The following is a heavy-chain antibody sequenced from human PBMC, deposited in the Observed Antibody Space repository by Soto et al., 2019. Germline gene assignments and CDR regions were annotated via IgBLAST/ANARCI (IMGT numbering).Heavy chain of an antibody. Sequence: QVQLQESGPGLVKPSGTLSLTCAVSGGSISSSNWWSWVRQPPGKGLEWIGEIYHSGSTNYNPSLKCRVTISVDKSKHQFSLKLSSVTAADTAVYYCARVVGGYYYGMDVWGQGTTVTVSS. CDR2: IYHSGST. D-gene: IGHD2-2*01. CDR3: ARVVGGYYYGMDV. V-gene: IGHV4-4*02. CDR1: GGSISSSNW. J-gene: IGHJ6*02.